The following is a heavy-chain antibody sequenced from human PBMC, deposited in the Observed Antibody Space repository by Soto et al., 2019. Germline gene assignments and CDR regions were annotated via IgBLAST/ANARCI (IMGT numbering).Heavy chain of an antibody. D-gene: IGHD2-15*01. CDR3: ARDPRYCSGGSCSDGYYYYYMDF. Sequence: EVQLVESGGGLVQPGGSLRLSCAASGFTFSNYGMNWVRQAPGKGLERVLYISSSSSSMFYADSVNGRFTISSDNARNSVYLQMNSVTAEDTAVYYCARDPRYCSGGSCSDGYYYYYMDFWGKGITVTVSS. CDR2: ISSSSSSM. V-gene: IGHV3-48*01. J-gene: IGHJ6*03. CDR1: GFTFSNYG.